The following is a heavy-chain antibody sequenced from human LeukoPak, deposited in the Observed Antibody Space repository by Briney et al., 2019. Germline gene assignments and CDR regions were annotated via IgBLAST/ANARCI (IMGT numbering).Heavy chain of an antibody. J-gene: IGHJ4*02. D-gene: IGHD1-26*01. V-gene: IGHV5-51*01. Sequence: GGSLQISCKGSGYSFTSYWIGWVRQMPGKGLEWMGIINPDDSDTRYSPSFQGQVTISADKSISTAYLQWSSLKASDTAMYYCATSRRELLPFAYWGQGTLVTVSS. CDR3: ATSRRELLPFAY. CDR1: GYSFTSYW. CDR2: INPDDSDT.